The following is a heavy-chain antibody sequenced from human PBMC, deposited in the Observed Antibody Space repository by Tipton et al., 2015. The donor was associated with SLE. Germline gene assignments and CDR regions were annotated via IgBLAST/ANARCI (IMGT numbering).Heavy chain of an antibody. CDR2: IDWNSGRL. J-gene: IGHJ6*02. D-gene: IGHD2/OR15-2a*01. CDR3: ARLLTSYYGMDV. Sequence: RSLRLSCAASGFTFGDFAMHWVRQAPGKGLEWVSGIDWNSGRLGYADSVKGRFTISRDNAKNSLYLQMNSLRAEDTALYYCARLLTSYYGMDVWGQGTTVTVSS. CDR1: GFTFGDFA. V-gene: IGHV3-9*01.